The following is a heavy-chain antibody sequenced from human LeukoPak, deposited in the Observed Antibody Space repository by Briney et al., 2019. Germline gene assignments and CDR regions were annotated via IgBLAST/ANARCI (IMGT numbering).Heavy chain of an antibody. CDR2: ISYTGST. CDR1: GGSISPYF. D-gene: IGHD3-10*01. CDR3: ARDDYRGVTNFDP. Sequence: PSETLSLTCTVSGGSISPYFWIWMRQPPGKGLEWIGYISYTGSTNYNPALKSRVTISVDTSKNQFSLQLTSVTAADTAVYYCARDDYRGVTNFDPWGQGTLVTVSS. J-gene: IGHJ5*02. V-gene: IGHV4-59*01.